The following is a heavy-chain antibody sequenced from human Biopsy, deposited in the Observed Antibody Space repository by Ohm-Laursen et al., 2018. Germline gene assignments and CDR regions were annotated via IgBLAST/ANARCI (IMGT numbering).Heavy chain of an antibody. Sequence: SETLSLTCNVSGGDINNYYWSWIRQPAGKGLEWIGRIYPGGSTNYNPSLKSRVTMSVDTSTKQLSLRLRSVTAADTAMYYCASVVLGPTNDAFDLWGQGTMVVVSS. CDR3: ASVVLGPTNDAFDL. J-gene: IGHJ3*01. CDR2: IYPGGST. CDR1: GGDINNYY. V-gene: IGHV4-4*07. D-gene: IGHD3-22*01.